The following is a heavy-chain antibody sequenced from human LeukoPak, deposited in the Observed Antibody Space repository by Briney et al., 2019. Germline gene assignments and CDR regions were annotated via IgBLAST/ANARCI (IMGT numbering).Heavy chain of an antibody. J-gene: IGHJ4*02. V-gene: IGHV1-2*02. D-gene: IGHD6-13*01. CDR1: GYTFTGYY. CDR2: INPNSGGT. Sequence: GASVTVSCKASGYTFTGYYMHWVRQAPGQGLEWMGWINPNSGGTNYAQEFQGRVTMTRDTSISTAYMELSRLRSDDTAVYYCARGMAAGIDYWGQGTLVTVSS. CDR3: ARGMAAGIDY.